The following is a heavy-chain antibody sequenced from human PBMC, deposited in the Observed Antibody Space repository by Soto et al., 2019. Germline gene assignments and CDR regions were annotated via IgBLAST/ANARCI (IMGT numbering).Heavy chain of an antibody. D-gene: IGHD3-16*01. J-gene: IGHJ5*02. V-gene: IGHV1-46*04. CDR2: INPNGGSI. CDR1: GGAFVKFC. CDR3: ARSSGGVYGIIEGTNWFHH. Sequence: CVNDTCRAPGGAFVKFCLHAVRQATGHGLEWMGVINPNGGSIRFAQKLQGRVTMTRDTSRSTVYMELRGLTSEDTAVYYCARSSGGVYGIIEGTNWFHHWGQAALVTAS.